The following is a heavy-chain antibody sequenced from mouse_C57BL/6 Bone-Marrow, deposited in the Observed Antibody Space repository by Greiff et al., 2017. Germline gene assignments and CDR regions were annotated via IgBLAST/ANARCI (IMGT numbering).Heavy chain of an antibody. CDR1: GYTFTDYE. V-gene: IGHV1-15*01. D-gene: IGHD1-1*01. CDR3: TRDYGSSYFDY. Sequence: VQGVESGAELVRPGASVTLSCKASGYTFTDYEMHWVKQTPVHGLEWIGAIDPETGGTAYNQKFKGKAILTADKSSSTAYMELRSLTSEDSAVYYCTRDYGSSYFDYWGQGTTLTVSS. J-gene: IGHJ2*01. CDR2: IDPETGGT.